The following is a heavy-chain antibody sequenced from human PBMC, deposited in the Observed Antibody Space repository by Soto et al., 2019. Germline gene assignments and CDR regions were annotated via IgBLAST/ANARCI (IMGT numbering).Heavy chain of an antibody. CDR1: GDSITSSSYY. V-gene: IGHV4-39*01. CDR2: IYYSERTSYNSGST. CDR3: ARHTRNQFDP. Sequence: QLQLQESGPGLVKPSETLSLTCTVSGDSITSSSYYWGWIRQPPGKGLGGIGSIYYSERTSYNSGSTYYSPSLKSRVTISGDTSKSQFSLKLSSVTAADTAVYYCARHTRNQFDPWGQGTLVTVSS. J-gene: IGHJ5*02.